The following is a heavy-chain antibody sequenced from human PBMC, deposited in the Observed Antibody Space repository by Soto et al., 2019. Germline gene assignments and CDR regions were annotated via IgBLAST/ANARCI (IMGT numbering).Heavy chain of an antibody. CDR1: GGTFSSYA. CDR2: IIPIFGTA. CDR3: ARRNDYGSGSGKGYYYNGMDI. D-gene: IGHD3-10*01. J-gene: IGHJ6*02. Sequence: ASVKVSCKASGGTFSSYAISWVRQAPGQGLEWMGGIIPIFGTANYAQKFQGRVTITADKSTSTAYMELSSLRSEDTAVYYCARRNDYGSGSGKGYYYNGMDIWGQGTTVTVSS. V-gene: IGHV1-69*06.